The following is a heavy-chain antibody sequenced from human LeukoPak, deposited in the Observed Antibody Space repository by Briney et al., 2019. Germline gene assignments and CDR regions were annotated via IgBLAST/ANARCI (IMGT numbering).Heavy chain of an antibody. V-gene: IGHV4-34*01. J-gene: IGHJ5*02. CDR1: GGSFSGYY. CDR2: INHSGST. Sequence: PSETLSLTCAVYGGSFSGYYWSWIRQPPGKGLEWIGEINHSGSTNYNPSLKSRVTISVDTSKNQFSLKLSSVTAADTAVYYCARTKIVVVPAAKLRPRGRWFDPWGQGTLVTVSS. D-gene: IGHD2-2*01. CDR3: ARTKIVVVPAAKLRPRGRWFDP.